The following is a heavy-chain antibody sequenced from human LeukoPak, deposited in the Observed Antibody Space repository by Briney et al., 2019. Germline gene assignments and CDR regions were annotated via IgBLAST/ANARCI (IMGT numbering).Heavy chain of an antibody. CDR3: TRALDSRIAGEIDY. CDR1: GFTFSSYW. D-gene: IGHD6-13*01. CDR2: IKQDGSER. V-gene: IGHV3-7*03. Sequence: GGSLRLSCAASGFTFSSYWMTWVRQAPGKGLEWVANIKQDGSERYYVDSVKGRFTIYRDNAKNSLYLQMNSLRAEDTAVYYCTRALDSRIAGEIDYWGQGTLVTVSS. J-gene: IGHJ4*02.